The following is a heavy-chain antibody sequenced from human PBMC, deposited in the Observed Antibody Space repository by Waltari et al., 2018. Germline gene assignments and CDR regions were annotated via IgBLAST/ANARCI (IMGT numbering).Heavy chain of an antibody. D-gene: IGHD3-3*01. Sequence: QVQLVQSGAEVKKPGASVKVSCKASGYTFTSYAMHWVRQAPGQRLEWMGWINAGHGNTKYSQKFQGRVTITMDTSASTAYMELNSLRSEDMAVYYCAKGFTIFGVVTRPDAFDVWGQGTMVTVS. CDR3: AKGFTIFGVVTRPDAFDV. CDR1: GYTFTSYA. CDR2: INAGHGNT. V-gene: IGHV1-3*01. J-gene: IGHJ3*01.